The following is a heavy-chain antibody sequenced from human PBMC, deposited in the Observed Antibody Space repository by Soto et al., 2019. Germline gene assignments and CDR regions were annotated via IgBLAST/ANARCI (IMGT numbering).Heavy chain of an antibody. J-gene: IGHJ6*04. Sequence: PGESLKISCKGSGYSFTSDWIGWVRQMPGKGLEWMGIIYPGDSDTRYSPSFQGQVTISADKSISTAYLQWSSLKASDTAMYYCARAPPLRYFDFYGMDVWGKGTTVTVS. D-gene: IGHD3-9*01. V-gene: IGHV5-51*01. CDR2: IYPGDSDT. CDR3: ARAPPLRYFDFYGMDV. CDR1: GYSFTSDW.